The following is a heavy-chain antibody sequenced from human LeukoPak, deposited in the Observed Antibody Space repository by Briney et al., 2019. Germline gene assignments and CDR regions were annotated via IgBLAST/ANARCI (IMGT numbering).Heavy chain of an antibody. J-gene: IGHJ4*02. Sequence: ASVKVSCKASGYAFTSYDINWVRQATGQGLEWMGWMNPNSGNTGYAQKFQGRVTMTRNTSISTAYMELSSLRSEDTAVYYCAGAGFTMVRGVPQMNFDYWGQGALVTVSS. V-gene: IGHV1-8*01. CDR2: MNPNSGNT. CDR1: GYAFTSYD. D-gene: IGHD3-10*01. CDR3: AGAGFTMVRGVPQMNFDY.